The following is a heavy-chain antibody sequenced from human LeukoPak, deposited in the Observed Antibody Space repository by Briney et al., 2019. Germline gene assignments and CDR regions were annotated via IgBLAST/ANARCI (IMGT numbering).Heavy chain of an antibody. D-gene: IGHD1-14*01. CDR2: IFYSGIT. Sequence: PSETLSLTCTISGGSIRSYYWSWLRQPPGKGLEWIGYIFYSGITNYNPSLKRRVTISVATSKNQFSLKLNSVTAADTAVYYCATTTSQGYYFDYWGQGTLVTVSS. CDR1: GGSIRSYY. CDR3: ATTTSQGYYFDY. J-gene: IGHJ4*02. V-gene: IGHV4-59*01.